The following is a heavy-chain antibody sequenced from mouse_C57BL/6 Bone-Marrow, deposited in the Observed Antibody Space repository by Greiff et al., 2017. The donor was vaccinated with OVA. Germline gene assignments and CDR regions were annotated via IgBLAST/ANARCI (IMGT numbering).Heavy chain of an antibody. CDR3: ARDYGSSCRYYYAMDY. J-gene: IGHJ4*01. Sequence: QVQLKESGAELARPGASVKLSCKASGYTFTSYGISWVKQRTGQGLEWIGEIYPRSGNTYYNEKFKGKATLTADKSSSTAYMELRSLTSEDSAVYFCARDYGSSCRYYYAMDYWGQGTSVTVSS. D-gene: IGHD1-1*01. CDR2: IYPRSGNT. V-gene: IGHV1-81*01. CDR1: GYTFTSYG.